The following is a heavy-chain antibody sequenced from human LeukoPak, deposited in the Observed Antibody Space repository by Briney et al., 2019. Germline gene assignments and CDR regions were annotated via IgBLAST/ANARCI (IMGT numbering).Heavy chain of an antibody. D-gene: IGHD3-22*01. Sequence: ASVKVSFKASGYTFTGYHMHWVRQPAAKELEGMGWINPYSGGKNYAQKYQGRVTMTRDTSISTAYMELSRLRSDDAAVYYCAREMVMGIDSSGSGDAFDIWGQGAMVTVSS. J-gene: IGHJ3*02. V-gene: IGHV1-2*02. CDR1: GYTFTGYH. CDR2: INPYSGGK. CDR3: AREMVMGIDSSGSGDAFDI.